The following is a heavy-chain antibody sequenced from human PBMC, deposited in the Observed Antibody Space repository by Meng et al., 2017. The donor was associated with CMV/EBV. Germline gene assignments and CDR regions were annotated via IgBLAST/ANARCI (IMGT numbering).Heavy chain of an antibody. CDR2: IYTSGST. D-gene: IGHD2-15*01. CDR1: GGSISSYY. J-gene: IGHJ4*02. CDR3: ARAAVDLSKDYFDY. V-gene: IGHV4-4*07. Sequence: QVRLHAPGQGLVNPSEPLYSTCTVSGGSISSYYWSWIRQPSGKGLEWIGRIYTSGSTNHNPSLKSRVTMSVDTSKNQFSLKLSSVTAADTAVYYCARAAVDLSKDYFDYWGQGTLVTVSS.